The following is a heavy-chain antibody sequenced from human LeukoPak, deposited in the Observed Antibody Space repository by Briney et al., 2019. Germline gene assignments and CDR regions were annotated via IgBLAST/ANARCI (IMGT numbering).Heavy chain of an antibody. Sequence: GESLKISCKDSGDSFTSYWIGWVRQMPGKGLEWMGIVYPGDSDTRYSPSFQGQVIISADKSINTAYLQWSSLKASDTSIYYCARRSGARSAAVAADYWGQGTLVTVSS. CDR2: VYPGDSDT. CDR3: ARRSGARSAAVAADY. D-gene: IGHD6-19*01. J-gene: IGHJ4*02. V-gene: IGHV5-51*01. CDR1: GDSFTSYW.